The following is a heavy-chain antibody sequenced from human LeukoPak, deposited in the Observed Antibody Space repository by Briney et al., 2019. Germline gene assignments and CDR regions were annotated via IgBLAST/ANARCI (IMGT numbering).Heavy chain of an antibody. CDR3: ARQGCSSTTCYLFALYAFDI. V-gene: IGHV4-39*01. Sequence: PSETLSLTYTVSGGSNSSSTYYWGWIRQPPGKGLEWIGSIYYRGSIYYNPSLKSRVTISVDTSKNQSSLKLSSVTAADTAVYYCARQGCSSTTCYLFALYAFDIWGQGTMVTVSS. J-gene: IGHJ3*02. CDR2: IYYRGSI. D-gene: IGHD2-2*01. CDR1: GGSNSSSTYY.